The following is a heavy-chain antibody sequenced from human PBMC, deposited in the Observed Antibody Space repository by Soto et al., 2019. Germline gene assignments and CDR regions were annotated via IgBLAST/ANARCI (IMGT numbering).Heavy chain of an antibody. CDR1: GGTLRNYG. D-gene: IGHD4-17*01. V-gene: IGHV1-69*13. Sequence: GASVKVSCKASGGTLRNYGISWVRQAPGQGLEWMGGIIPVFGTANYAQKFQGRVTITADESTSTVCMDVTSLRSEDTAVYYCSRGDATKIVVTTYYGMDVWGQGTTVTVSS. J-gene: IGHJ6*02. CDR3: SRGDATKIVVTTYYGMDV. CDR2: IIPVFGTA.